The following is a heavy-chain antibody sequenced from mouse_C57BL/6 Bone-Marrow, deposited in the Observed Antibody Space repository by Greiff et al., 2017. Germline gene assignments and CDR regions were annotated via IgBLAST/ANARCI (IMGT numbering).Heavy chain of an antibody. CDR1: GFTFSDYG. CDR2: ISSGSSTI. CDR3: ATPFTTVDAMDY. V-gene: IGHV5-17*01. Sequence: VQLKESGGGLVKPGGSLKLSCAASGFTFSDYGMHWVRQAPEKGLEWVAYISSGSSTIYYADTVKGRFTISRDNAKNTLFLQMTSLRSEDTAMYYCATPFTTVDAMDYWGQGTSVTVSS. D-gene: IGHD1-1*01. J-gene: IGHJ4*01.